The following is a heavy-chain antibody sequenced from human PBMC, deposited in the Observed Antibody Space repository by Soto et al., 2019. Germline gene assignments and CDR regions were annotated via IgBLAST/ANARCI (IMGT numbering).Heavy chain of an antibody. Sequence: QVQLVESGGGVVQPGRSLRLSCAASGFSISRSAMHWVRQAPGKGLEWVAVIAYDGSNRWYADSAKGRFTISRDNSKNTVYLQMSNLRGEDTAVYYCARGLQAGTDNVNWFAPWGQGTLVTVSS. CDR2: IAYDGSNR. J-gene: IGHJ5*02. V-gene: IGHV3-30*04. D-gene: IGHD1-1*01. CDR1: GFSISRSA. CDR3: ARGLQAGTDNVNWFAP.